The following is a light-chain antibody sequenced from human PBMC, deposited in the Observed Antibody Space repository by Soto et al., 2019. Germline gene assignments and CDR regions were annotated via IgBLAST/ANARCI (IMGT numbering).Light chain of an antibody. J-gene: IGKJ5*01. CDR2: RAS. V-gene: IGKV1-5*01. Sequence: QMTQTPSNLSSSLGDSVTITCRASQSISSWLAWYQQKPGKAPKLLIYRASTRAAGLPDRLSGSGSGTEFNLTISRLQSEDFAVYYCQKYHKWPITCGQGTRLEIK. CDR3: QKYHKWPIT. CDR1: QSISSW.